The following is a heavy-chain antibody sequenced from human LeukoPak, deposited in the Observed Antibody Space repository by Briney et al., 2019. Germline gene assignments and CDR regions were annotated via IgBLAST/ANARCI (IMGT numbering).Heavy chain of an antibody. Sequence: PLETLSLTCAVYGGSFSGYYWSWIRQPPGKGLEWIGEINHSGSTNYNPSLKSRVTISVDTSKNQFSLRLTSVTAADTAVYYCAREGEYYGSGSYCDYWGQGTLVTVSS. J-gene: IGHJ4*02. D-gene: IGHD3-10*01. CDR1: GGSFSGYY. CDR3: AREGEYYGSGSYCDY. CDR2: INHSGST. V-gene: IGHV4-34*01.